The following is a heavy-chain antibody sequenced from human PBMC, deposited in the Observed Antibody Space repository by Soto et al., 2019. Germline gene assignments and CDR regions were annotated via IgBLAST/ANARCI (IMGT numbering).Heavy chain of an antibody. CDR1: GDTFSVYT. D-gene: IGHD3-10*01. CDR2: INPIVSMS. Sequence: QVQLVQSGTEVKKPGSSVQVSCKASGDTFSVYTINWVRQAPGLGLEWVGRINPIVSMSNYAQQFQGRVSMTADKSTSTAYMELRSLRSDDTAMYFCAASYGSGYRAFDYWGQGALVIVSS. J-gene: IGHJ4*02. CDR3: AASYGSGYRAFDY. V-gene: IGHV1-69*02.